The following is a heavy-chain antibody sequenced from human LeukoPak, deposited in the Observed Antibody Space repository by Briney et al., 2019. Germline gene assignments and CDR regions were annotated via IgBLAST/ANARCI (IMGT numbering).Heavy chain of an antibody. D-gene: IGHD3-9*01. Sequence: PGGSLRLSWAAAGFTFSSFAMSWVSQAPGKGLEWVAAISGCGGSTYYADSVKGRFTISRDNSKNTLYLQMNSLRAEDTAVYYCAKVSPQGDRDFDWPSPHWYFDLWGRGTLVTVSS. CDR2: ISGCGGST. V-gene: IGHV3-23*01. J-gene: IGHJ2*01. CDR3: AKVSPQGDRDFDWPSPHWYFDL. CDR1: GFTFSSFA.